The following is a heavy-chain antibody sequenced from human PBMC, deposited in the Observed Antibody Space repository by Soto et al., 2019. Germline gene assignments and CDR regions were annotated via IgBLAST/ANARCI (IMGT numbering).Heavy chain of an antibody. J-gene: IGHJ3*02. Sequence: QVQLQESGPGLVKPSQTLSLTCTVSGDFISSGGYYWSWIRQHPGKGLEWIGFIYYSGSTYYSPSLKSRVTISVDPSKNQFSLKLSSVTAADTAVYYCARVEGRITMVRGVIISGGPTAAFDIWGQGTMVTVSS. CDR1: GDFISSGGYY. CDR3: ARVEGRITMVRGVIISGGPTAAFDI. V-gene: IGHV4-31*03. CDR2: IYYSGST. D-gene: IGHD3-10*01.